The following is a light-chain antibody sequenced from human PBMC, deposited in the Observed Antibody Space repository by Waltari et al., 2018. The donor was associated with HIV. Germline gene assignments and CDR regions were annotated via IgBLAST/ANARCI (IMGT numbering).Light chain of an antibody. J-gene: IGLJ2*01. CDR1: TINYNS. CDR3: SSYTASGSVI. V-gene: IGLV2-14*03. Sequence: QSALTQPASVSGSPGQSVTISCTGPTINYNSVSWYQQHPAKAPKLIIFEGTYRPSGVSNRFSGSKSGNTASRTISGLQGEDEAHYYCSSYTASGSVIFGGGTNLTVL. CDR2: EGT.